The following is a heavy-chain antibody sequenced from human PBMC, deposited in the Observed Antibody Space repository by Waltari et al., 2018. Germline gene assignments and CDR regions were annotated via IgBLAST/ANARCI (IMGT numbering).Heavy chain of an antibody. CDR3: AREYCGGDCRLFDF. V-gene: IGHV3-23*01. CDR2: ISDSGVIT. CDR1: GFNFISYA. D-gene: IGHD2-21*02. J-gene: IGHJ4*02. Sequence: EEHLLESGGGLAQPGGSLRLSCAASGFNFISYAMSWVRQAPGKGLEWVSGISDSGVITKYADSVKGRFTVSRDNSKNTVFLHLNSLRAEDTAVYFCAREYCGGDCRLFDFWGQGTLVTVSS.